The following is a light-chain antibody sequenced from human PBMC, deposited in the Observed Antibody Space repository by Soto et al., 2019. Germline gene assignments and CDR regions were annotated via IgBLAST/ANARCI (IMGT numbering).Light chain of an antibody. CDR1: QSISNW. J-gene: IGKJ3*01. V-gene: IGKV1-5*01. Sequence: DIQMTQSPSTLSASVGDRVTITCRASQSISNWVAWYQQKPGKAPKLLIHDASSLESGVPSRFSGRGSGTEFTLTISSLQPDDFATYYCQQLNSYPRTFGPGTKVDIK. CDR2: DAS. CDR3: QQLNSYPRT.